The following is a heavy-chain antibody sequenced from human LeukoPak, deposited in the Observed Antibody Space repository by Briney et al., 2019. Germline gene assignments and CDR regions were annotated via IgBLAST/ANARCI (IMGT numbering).Heavy chain of an antibody. J-gene: IGHJ6*02. CDR2: IYTSGST. D-gene: IGHD3-10*01. CDR3: ARVPYYTMVRGVRTYYYYGMDV. Sequence: SETLSLTCTVSGGSISSYYWSWIRQPAGKGLEWIGRIYTSGSTNYNPSLKSRVTMSVDTSKNQFSLKLSSVTAADTAVYYCARVPYYTMVRGVRTYYYYGMDVWGQGTTVTVSS. CDR1: GGSISSYY. V-gene: IGHV4-4*07.